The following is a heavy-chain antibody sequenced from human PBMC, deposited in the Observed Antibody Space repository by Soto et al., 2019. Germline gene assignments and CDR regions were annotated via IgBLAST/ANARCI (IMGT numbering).Heavy chain of an antibody. V-gene: IGHV4-39*01. J-gene: IGHJ4*02. CDR1: GGSISSSSYY. D-gene: IGHD3-22*01. Sequence: PSETLSLTCTVSGGSISSSSYYWGWIRQPPGKGLEWIGSIYYSGSTYYNPSPKSRVTISVDTSKNQFSLKLSSVTAADTAVYYCARLDSYYYDSSGYCSYWGQGTLVTVSS. CDR2: IYYSGST. CDR3: ARLDSYYYDSSGYCSY.